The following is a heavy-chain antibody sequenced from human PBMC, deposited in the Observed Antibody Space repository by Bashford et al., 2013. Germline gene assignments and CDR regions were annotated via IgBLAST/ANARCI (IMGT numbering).Heavy chain of an antibody. Sequence: SETLSLTCSVSGGSVTSGGSSWSWIRQPPGKGLEWIGYIYYNGRTNYNPSLKSRVTMTRDTSLNTVYMELASLRSDDTAVYYCASRPDSSLFILFDYWGQGTLVTVSS. J-gene: IGHJ4*02. CDR1: GGSVTSGGSS. D-gene: IGHD2-21*01. CDR3: ASRPDSSLFILFDY. V-gene: IGHV4-61*08. CDR2: IYYNGRT.